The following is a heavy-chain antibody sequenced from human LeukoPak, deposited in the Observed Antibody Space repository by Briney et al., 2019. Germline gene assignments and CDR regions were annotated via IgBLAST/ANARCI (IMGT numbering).Heavy chain of an antibody. CDR1: GFTFSSYA. D-gene: IGHD3-10*01. Sequence: GGSLRLSCAASGFTFSSYAMSWVRQAPGKGLEWVSAISGSGGSTYYADSVKGRFTISRDNSKNTLYLQMNSLRAEDTAVYYCANRVYGSGSYSNFDYWGQGTLVTVSS. CDR2: ISGSGGST. V-gene: IGHV3-23*01. CDR3: ANRVYGSGSYSNFDY. J-gene: IGHJ4*02.